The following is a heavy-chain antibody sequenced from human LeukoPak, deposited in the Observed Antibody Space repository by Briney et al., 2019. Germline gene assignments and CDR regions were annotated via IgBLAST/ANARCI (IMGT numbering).Heavy chain of an antibody. V-gene: IGHV1-69*13. J-gene: IGHJ6*02. D-gene: IGHD2-21*02. CDR3: ARNCGGDCYYYYGVGV. Sequence: GASVKVSCKASGGTFSSYAISWVRHAPGQGLEWMGGIIPIFGTANYAQKFQGRVTITADESTSTAYMELSSLRSEDTAVYYCARNCGGDCYYYYGVGVWGQGTTVTVSS. CDR1: GGTFSSYA. CDR2: IIPIFGTA.